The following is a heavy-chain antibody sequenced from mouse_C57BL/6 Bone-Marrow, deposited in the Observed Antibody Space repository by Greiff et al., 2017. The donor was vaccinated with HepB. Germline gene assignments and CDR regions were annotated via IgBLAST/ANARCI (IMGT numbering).Heavy chain of an antibody. CDR1: GFTFTDYY. V-gene: IGHV7-3*01. Sequence: EVKLVESGGGLVQPGGSLSLSCAASGFTFTDYYMSWVRQPPGKALEWLGFIRNKANGYTTEYSASVKGRFTISRDNSQSILYLQMNALRAEDSATYYCARSPDYYGSSRYAMDYWGQGTSVTVSS. CDR3: ARSPDYYGSSRYAMDY. CDR2: IRNKANGYTT. D-gene: IGHD1-1*01. J-gene: IGHJ4*01.